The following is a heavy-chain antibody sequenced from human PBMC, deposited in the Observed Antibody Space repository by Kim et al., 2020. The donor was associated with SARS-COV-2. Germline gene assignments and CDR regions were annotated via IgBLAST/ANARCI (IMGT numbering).Heavy chain of an antibody. CDR1: GFIFDDYA. V-gene: IGHV3-9*01. Sequence: GGSLRLSCAASGFIFDDYAMHWVRQAPGKGLEWVSGISWNSGSIGYADSVKGRFTISRDNAKNSLYLQMTSLRAEDTALYFCAKDRYSSSSGWLDPWGQG. J-gene: IGHJ5*02. CDR3: AKDRYSSSSGWLDP. CDR2: ISWNSGSI. D-gene: IGHD6-6*01.